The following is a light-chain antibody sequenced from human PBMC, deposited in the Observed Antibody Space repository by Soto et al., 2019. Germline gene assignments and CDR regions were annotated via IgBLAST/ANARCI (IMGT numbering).Light chain of an antibody. V-gene: IGLV2-14*01. CDR1: SSDVGGYNY. J-gene: IGLJ1*01. CDR3: SSYTSSSTYV. CDR2: DVS. Sequence: QSVLTQPASVSGSPGQSITLSCTGTSSDVGGYNYVSWYQQYPGKAPKLMIYDVSNRPSGVSNRFSGSKSGNTASLTISGLQAEDEADYYCSSYTSSSTYVFGTGTQLTVL.